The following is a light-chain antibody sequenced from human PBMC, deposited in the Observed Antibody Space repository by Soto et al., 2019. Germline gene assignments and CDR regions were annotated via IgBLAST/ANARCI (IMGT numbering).Light chain of an antibody. V-gene: IGKV1-39*01. CDR3: QQSYIAPLT. CDR2: GAS. Sequence: DIQMTHSPSSLSASVGDRVTITCRASQSISTFLNWYQQKPGKAPNLLIFGASSLQIGVPSRFSGSGSGKDFTLTINSLQPADFATYYCQQSYIAPLTFGGGTKVEIX. J-gene: IGKJ4*01. CDR1: QSISTF.